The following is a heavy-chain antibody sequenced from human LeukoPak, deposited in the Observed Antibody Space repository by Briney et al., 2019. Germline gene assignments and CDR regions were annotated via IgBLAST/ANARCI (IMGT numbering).Heavy chain of an antibody. J-gene: IGHJ4*02. CDR3: ATPGAYYYDSSGYQ. Sequence: ASVKVSCKASGYTFTGYYMHWVRQAPGQGLEWMGWINPNSGSTKYAQKFQGRVTMTRDTSTDTAYMELSSLRSEDTAVYYCATPGAYYYDSSGYQWGQGTLVTVSS. V-gene: IGHV1-2*02. CDR2: INPNSGST. D-gene: IGHD3-22*01. CDR1: GYTFTGYY.